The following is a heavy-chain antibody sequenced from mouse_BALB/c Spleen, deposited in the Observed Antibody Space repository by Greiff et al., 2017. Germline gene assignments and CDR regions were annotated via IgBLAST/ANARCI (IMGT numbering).Heavy chain of an antibody. CDR2: ISSGGSYT. V-gene: IGHV5-6*01. CDR1: GFTFSSYG. D-gene: IGHD2-3*01. J-gene: IGHJ4*01. Sequence: EVQVVESGGDLVKPGGSLKLSCAASGFTFSSYGMSWVRQTPDKRLEWVATISSGGSYTYYPDSVKGRFTISRDNAKNTLYLQMSSLKSEDTAMYYCARQGDGYYPYAMDYWGQGTSVTVSS. CDR3: ARQGDGYYPYAMDY.